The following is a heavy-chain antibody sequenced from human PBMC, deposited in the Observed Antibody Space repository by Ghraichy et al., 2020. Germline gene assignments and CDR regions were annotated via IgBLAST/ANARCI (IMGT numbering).Heavy chain of an antibody. D-gene: IGHD3-9*01. J-gene: IGHJ5*02. CDR1: GGSFSDYY. V-gene: IGHV4-34*01. Sequence: ETLSLTCAVYGGSFSDYYWTWSRQPPGKGLQWIGEINHRGSTNYNPSLKSRVTISLDTSRNQFSLKLNSVTAADTAVYYCASTSYDILTGYQPLDTWGQGTLVTVSS. CDR3: ASTSYDILTGYQPLDT. CDR2: INHRGST.